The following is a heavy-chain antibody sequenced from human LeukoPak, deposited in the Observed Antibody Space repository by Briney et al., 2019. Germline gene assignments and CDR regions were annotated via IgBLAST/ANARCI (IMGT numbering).Heavy chain of an antibody. J-gene: IGHJ3*01. CDR1: GFTFRTYA. V-gene: IGHV3-23*01. CDR2: ISDSGDGT. Sequence: PGGSLRLSCAASGFTFRTYAMSWVRQAPGKGLEWVSGISDSGDGTYYAESVKGRFTISRDNSKNTVFLQMNSLKTEDTAVYYCGTGSAFDFWGRGTMVTVSS. D-gene: IGHD1-14*01. CDR3: GTGSAFDF.